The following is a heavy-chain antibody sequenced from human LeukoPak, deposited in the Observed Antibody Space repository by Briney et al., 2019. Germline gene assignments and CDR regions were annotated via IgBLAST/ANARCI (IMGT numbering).Heavy chain of an antibody. CDR1: GFTFRSYS. V-gene: IGHV3-21*01. D-gene: IGHD2-15*01. J-gene: IGHJ4*02. Sequence: GGSVRLSCAASGFTFRSYSINWVRQAPGKGLEWVSSIDTASNTFYADSVKGRFTVSRDTAKNSLDLQMHSLRAEDTAVYYCARTVCSGGSGPHDSWGQGTLVTVSS. CDR2: IDTASNT. CDR3: ARTVCSGGSGPHDS.